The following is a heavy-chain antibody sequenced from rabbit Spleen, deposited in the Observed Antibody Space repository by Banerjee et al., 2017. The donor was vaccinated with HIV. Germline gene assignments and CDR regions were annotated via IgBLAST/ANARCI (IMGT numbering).Heavy chain of an antibody. J-gene: IGHJ4*01. CDR1: GIDFSSGYD. CDR3: ARDAGRGPYIDGAFDL. Sequence: QSLEESGGGLVKPGASLTLTCKASGIDFSSGYDMCWVRQAPGKGLEWIGCIYTANGKTYYATWARGRFTISKTSSTTVTLQMTSLPVADTATFFCARDAGRGPYIDGAFDLWGPGTLVTVS. V-gene: IGHV1S40*01. D-gene: IGHD8-1*01. CDR2: IYTANGKT.